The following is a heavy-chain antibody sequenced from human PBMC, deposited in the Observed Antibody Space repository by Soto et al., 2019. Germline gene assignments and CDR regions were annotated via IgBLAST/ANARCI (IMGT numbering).Heavy chain of an antibody. J-gene: IGHJ4*02. D-gene: IGHD2-15*01. CDR3: ARVNEFCSGGSCYEAPYYFDY. CDR2: MNPNSGNT. Sequence: QVQLVQSGAEVKKPGASVKVSCKASGYTFTSYDINWVRQATGQGLEWMGWMNPNSGNTGYAQKFQGRVTITRNTTISTAYMELSSLRSEDTAVYYCARVNEFCSGGSCYEAPYYFDYWGQGTLVTVSS. V-gene: IGHV1-8*01. CDR1: GYTFTSYD.